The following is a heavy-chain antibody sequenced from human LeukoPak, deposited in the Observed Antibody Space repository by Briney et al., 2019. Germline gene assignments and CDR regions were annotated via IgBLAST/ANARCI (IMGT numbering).Heavy chain of an antibody. CDR1: GGSFSGYY. Sequence: SETLSLTCAVYGGSFSGYYWSWIRQPPGKGLEWIGEINHSGSTNYNPSLKSRVTISVDTSKNQFSLKLSSVTAADTAVYYCARSKDYYDSSGYYSLFWFDPWGQGTLVTVSS. D-gene: IGHD3-22*01. CDR2: INHSGST. J-gene: IGHJ5*02. V-gene: IGHV4-34*01. CDR3: ARSKDYYDSSGYYSLFWFDP.